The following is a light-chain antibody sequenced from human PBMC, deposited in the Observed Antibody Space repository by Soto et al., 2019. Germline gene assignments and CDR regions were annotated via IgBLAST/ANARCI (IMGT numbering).Light chain of an antibody. J-gene: IGKJ1*01. CDR3: QQYGSSGT. V-gene: IGKV3-20*01. Sequence: ETVLTQSPGTLSLSPGERATLSCRASQSVSNIYLAWYQQKPGQAPRLLIYGASSRATGIPDRFSGSGSGTDFTLTISRLEPEDFAVYYCQQYGSSGTFGQGTKVDIK. CDR1: QSVSNIY. CDR2: GAS.